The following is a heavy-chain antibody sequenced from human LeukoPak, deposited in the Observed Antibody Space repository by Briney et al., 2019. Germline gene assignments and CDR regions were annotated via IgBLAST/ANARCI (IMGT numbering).Heavy chain of an antibody. V-gene: IGHV3-11*04. CDR3: AREVDYGSGSYVLDY. CDR1: GFTFSDYY. CDR2: ISSSGSTI. Sequence: PGGSLRLSCAASGFTFSDYYMSWIRQAPGKGLEWVSYISSSGSTIYYADSVKGRFTISRDNAKNSLYLQMNSLRAEDTAVYYCAREVDYGSGSYVLDYWGQGTLVTVSS. J-gene: IGHJ4*02. D-gene: IGHD3-10*01.